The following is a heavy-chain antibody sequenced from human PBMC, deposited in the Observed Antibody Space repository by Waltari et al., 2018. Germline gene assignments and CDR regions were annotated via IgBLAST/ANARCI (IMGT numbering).Heavy chain of an antibody. CDR2: IRSKAYCGTT. Sequence: EVQLVESGGGLVQPGRSLRLSCTASGFTFGDYAMSWVRQAPGKGLEWVGFIRSKAYCGTTEYAASVKGRFTISRDDSKSIAYLQMNSLKTEDTAVYYCTANMTTGFWYFDLWGRGTLVTVSS. J-gene: IGHJ2*01. D-gene: IGHD4-17*01. CDR1: GFTFGDYA. CDR3: TANMTTGFWYFDL. V-gene: IGHV3-49*04.